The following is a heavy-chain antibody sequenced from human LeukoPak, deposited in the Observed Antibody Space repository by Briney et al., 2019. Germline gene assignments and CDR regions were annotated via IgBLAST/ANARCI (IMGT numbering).Heavy chain of an antibody. Sequence: GGSLRLSCAASGFTFDVYVMHWVRQAPGRGLEWVSGISWKSGSIGYADSVKGRFTISRDNAKNSLYLQMNSLRAEDTAVYYCARACYDFWSGYYCYGMDVWGQGTTVTVSS. J-gene: IGHJ6*02. D-gene: IGHD3-3*01. V-gene: IGHV3-9*01. CDR3: ARACYDFWSGYYCYGMDV. CDR2: ISWKSGSI. CDR1: GFTFDVYV.